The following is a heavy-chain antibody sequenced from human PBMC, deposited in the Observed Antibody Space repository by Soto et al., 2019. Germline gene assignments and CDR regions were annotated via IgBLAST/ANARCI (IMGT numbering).Heavy chain of an antibody. V-gene: IGHV3-72*01. J-gene: IGHJ6*02. CDR3: ARRTPTDDYGDDYYYYGMDV. Sequence: EVQLVESGGGLVQPGGSLRLSCAASGFTFSDHYMDWVRQAPGTGLEWVGRTRNKANSYTTEYAASVKGRFTISRDDSKNSLYLQMNSLKTEDTAVCYCARRTPTDDYGDDYYYYGMDVWGQGTTVTVSS. CDR1: GFTFSDHY. CDR2: TRNKANSYTT. D-gene: IGHD4-17*01.